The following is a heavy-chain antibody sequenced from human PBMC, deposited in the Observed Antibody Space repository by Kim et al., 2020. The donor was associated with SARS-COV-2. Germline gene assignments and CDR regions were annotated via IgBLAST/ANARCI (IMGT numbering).Heavy chain of an antibody. CDR2: IWYDGSNK. J-gene: IGHJ4*02. V-gene: IGHV3-33*06. Sequence: GGSLRLSCAASGFTFSSYGMHWVRQAPGKGLEWVAVIWYDGSNKYYADFVKGRFTISRDNSKNTLYLQMNSLRAEDTAVYYCAKSGSYFGYYFDYWGQGTLVTVSS. CDR3: AKSGSYFGYYFDY. CDR1: GFTFSSYG. D-gene: IGHD1-26*01.